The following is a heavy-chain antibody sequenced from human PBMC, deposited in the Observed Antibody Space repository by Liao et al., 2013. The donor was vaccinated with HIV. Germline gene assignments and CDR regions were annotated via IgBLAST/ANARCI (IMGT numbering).Heavy chain of an antibody. Sequence: QVQLQESGPGLVKPSETLSLTCIVSGGSISDYYWSWIRQPAGKGLEWIGRIYSSGSTNYNSSLKSRVTMSIETSKKQFSLKLSSVTAADTAMYYCARVHYTNDAFDIWGQGTMVTVSS. CDR3: ARVHYTNDAFDI. D-gene: IGHD3-3*01. J-gene: IGHJ3*02. V-gene: IGHV4-4*07. CDR2: IYSSGST. CDR1: GGSISDYY.